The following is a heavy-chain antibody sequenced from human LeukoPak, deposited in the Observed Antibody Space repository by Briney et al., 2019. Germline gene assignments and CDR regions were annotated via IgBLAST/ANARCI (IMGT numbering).Heavy chain of an antibody. D-gene: IGHD3-16*02. CDR1: GGSISSYY. CDR3: ARAVPDYDYVWGSYRYTYNWFDP. CDR2: IYYSGST. Sequence: SETLSLTCTVSGGSISSYYWSWIRQPPGKGLEWIGYIYYSGSTNYNPSLKSRVTISVDTSKNQFSLKLSSVTAADTAVYYCARAVPDYDYVWGSYRYTYNWFDPWGQGTLVTVSS. V-gene: IGHV4-59*01. J-gene: IGHJ5*02.